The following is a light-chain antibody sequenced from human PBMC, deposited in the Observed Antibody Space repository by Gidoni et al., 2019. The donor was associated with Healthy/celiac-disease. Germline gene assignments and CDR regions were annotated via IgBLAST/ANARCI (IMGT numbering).Light chain of an antibody. CDR3: MQVTHWPPT. CDR1: QSLVYSDGNPY. V-gene: IGKV2-30*01. J-gene: IGKJ1*01. Sequence: DVLMTQYPLSLPVTLGQAAFISCRSSQSLVYSDGNPYLNWFQQRPGQSPRRLIDMVSHRGSWVPDRFSGRGSGAGFTLNISRVEAEDVGVYYCMQVTHWPPTFGQGTKVEIK. CDR2: MVS.